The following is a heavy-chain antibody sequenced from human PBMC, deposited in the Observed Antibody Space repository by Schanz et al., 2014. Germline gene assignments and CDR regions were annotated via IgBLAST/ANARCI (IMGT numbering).Heavy chain of an antibody. Sequence: EVQLLESGGGLVQPGGSLRLSCAASGFAFSSFALSWVRQSPGKGPEWVAAISANDYDTYYAPSVKGQFTVSRDNVKNTVYLQMDSLKAEDPAVYYCARTSQAGWVPILCWNFDHWGRGALVTVSS. V-gene: IGHV3-23*01. J-gene: IGHJ2*01. CDR3: ARTSQAGWVPILCWNFDH. D-gene: IGHD3-9*01. CDR2: ISANDYDT. CDR1: GFAFSSFA.